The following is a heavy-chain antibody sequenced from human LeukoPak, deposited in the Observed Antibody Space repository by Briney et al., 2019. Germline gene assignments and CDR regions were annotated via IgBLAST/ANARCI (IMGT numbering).Heavy chain of an antibody. J-gene: IGHJ4*02. V-gene: IGHV1-3*01. D-gene: IGHD3-10*01. CDR1: GYTFTSYA. CDR2: INAGNGNT. CDR3: ATGLWFGEFLFDY. Sequence: ASVKVSCKASGYTFTSYAMHWVRQAPEQRLEWMGWINAGNGNTKYSQKFQGRVTITRDTSASTAYMELSSLRSEDTAVYYCATGLWFGEFLFDYWGQGTLVTVSS.